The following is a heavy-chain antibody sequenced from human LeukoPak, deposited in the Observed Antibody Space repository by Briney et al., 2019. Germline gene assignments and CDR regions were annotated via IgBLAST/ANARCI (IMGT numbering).Heavy chain of an antibody. CDR2: INSDGSST. J-gene: IGHJ4*02. V-gene: IGHV3-74*01. CDR3: ARGRTLGIAALNFDY. D-gene: IGHD6-25*01. CDR1: GFTFSSYW. Sequence: GGSLRLSCAASGFTFSSYWMHWVRHAPGKGLVWVSRINSDGSSTSYADSVKGRFTISRDNAKNTLYLQMNSLRAEDTAVYYCARGRTLGIAALNFDYWGQGTLVTVSS.